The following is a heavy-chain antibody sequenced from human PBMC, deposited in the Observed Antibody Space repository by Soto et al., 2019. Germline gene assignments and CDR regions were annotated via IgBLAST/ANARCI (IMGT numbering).Heavy chain of an antibody. D-gene: IGHD1-26*01. Sequence: QVQLVESGGGVVQPGRSLRLSCAASGFTFSHYAMHWVRQAPGKGLEWVALMSYDGSNEYYAESVKGRFTISRDNSKNTLYLQMNSLRAEDTAVYYCAKDGRHNFDYWGQVTLVTVSS. J-gene: IGHJ4*02. CDR2: MSYDGSNE. CDR1: GFTFSHYA. CDR3: AKDGRHNFDY. V-gene: IGHV3-30*18.